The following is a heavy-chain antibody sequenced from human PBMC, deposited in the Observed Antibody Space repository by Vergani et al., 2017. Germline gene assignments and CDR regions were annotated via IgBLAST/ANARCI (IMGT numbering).Heavy chain of an antibody. J-gene: IGHJ6*04. CDR2: ISSSSSTI. D-gene: IGHD2-2*01. CDR3: ARDYCSSTSCYRMDV. Sequence: EVQLVDSGGGLVQPRGSLRLSCAASGFTFSSYSMNWVRQAPGKGLEWVSYISSSSSTIYYADSVKGRFSISRDNAKNSLYLQMNSLTAEDTAVYYCARDYCSSTSCYRMDVWGKGTTVTVSS. V-gene: IGHV3-48*01. CDR1: GFTFSSYS.